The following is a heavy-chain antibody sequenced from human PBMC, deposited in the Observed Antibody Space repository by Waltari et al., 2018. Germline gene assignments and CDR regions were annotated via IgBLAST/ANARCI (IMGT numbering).Heavy chain of an antibody. V-gene: IGHV3-23*03. CDR1: GFIFCSYT. CDR2: IFHGGGDT. J-gene: IGHJ4*02. Sequence: EVQLLESGGGLVQPGGSLRLSCAASGFIFCSYTMNWVRQAPGKGLGLVSIFHGGGDTDYADSVRGRFIISRDNSRNMLYLQMNSLRPEDTAVYYCAKGFDRASFDSWGPGALVIVSS. CDR3: AKGFDRASFDS. D-gene: IGHD3-22*01.